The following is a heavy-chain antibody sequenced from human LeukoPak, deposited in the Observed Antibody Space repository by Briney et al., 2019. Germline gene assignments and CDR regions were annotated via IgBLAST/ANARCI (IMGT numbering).Heavy chain of an antibody. D-gene: IGHD2-15*01. J-gene: IGHJ4*02. CDR2: INHSGST. CDR1: GGSISNYY. CDR3: ARSVGYCSGGSCHQNYFDY. Sequence: SSETLSLTCTVSGGSISNYYWSWIRQPPGKGLEWIGEINHSGSTNYNPSLKSRVTISVDTSKNQFSLKLSSVTAADTAVYYCARSVGYCSGGSCHQNYFDYWGQGTLVTVSS. V-gene: IGHV4-34*01.